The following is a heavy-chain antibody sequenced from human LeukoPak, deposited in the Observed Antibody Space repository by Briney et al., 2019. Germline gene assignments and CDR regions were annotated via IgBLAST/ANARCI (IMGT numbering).Heavy chain of an antibody. J-gene: IGHJ5*02. Sequence: ASVKVSCKASGYTFIGFHIHWIRQAPGQGLQWMGRISPISGVTDYAHQFQGRVTMTTDTSISTAYLDLSRLKSDDTAIYYCARGDSYYVASGNDYPDNWFDPWGQGTLVTVSS. D-gene: IGHD3-10*01. CDR2: ISPISGVT. CDR1: GYTFIGFH. V-gene: IGHV1-2*06. CDR3: ARGDSYYVASGNDYPDNWFDP.